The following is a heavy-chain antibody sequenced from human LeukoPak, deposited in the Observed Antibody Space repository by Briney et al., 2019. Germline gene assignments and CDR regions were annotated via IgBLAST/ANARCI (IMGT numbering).Heavy chain of an antibody. J-gene: IGHJ6*02. V-gene: IGHV3-53*01. CDR1: GFTVSSNY. D-gene: IGHD3-10*01. Sequence: GGSLRLSCAASGFTVSSNYMSWVRQAPGKGLEWVSVIYSGGSTYYADSVKGRFTISRDNSKNTLYLQMNSLRAEATAVYYCARDRDYYYGMDVWGQGTTVTVSS. CDR2: IYSGGST. CDR3: ARDRDYYYGMDV.